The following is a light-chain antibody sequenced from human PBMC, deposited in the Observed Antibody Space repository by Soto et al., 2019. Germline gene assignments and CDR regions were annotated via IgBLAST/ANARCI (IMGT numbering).Light chain of an antibody. CDR2: TND. CDR3: SPWDDNLDAEV. J-gene: IGLJ1*01. CDR1: SSNIGSNT. V-gene: IGLV1-44*01. Sequence: QSVLTQPPSASGTPGQSVTISCSGSSSNIGSNTVNLYQQLPGTAPKLLIYTNDQRPSGVPDRFSGSKSGTSASLAISGLQFEDEADYHCSPWDDNLDAEVFGPGTKVTVL.